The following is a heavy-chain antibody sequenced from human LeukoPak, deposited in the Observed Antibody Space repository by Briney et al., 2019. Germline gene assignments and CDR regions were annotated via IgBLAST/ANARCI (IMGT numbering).Heavy chain of an antibody. V-gene: IGHV3-7*01. CDR3: GGFEYEAGLGW. CDR1: GFLFNDYW. CDR2: IKPDGSET. D-gene: IGHD6-19*01. J-gene: IGHJ4*02. Sequence: GSLKLSCAASGFLFNDYWMMLVRPAPGGGLEWGGNIKPDGSETYYMGSVRGRFTISRDNAKNLLYLQMNNLRGEDTAVYYCGGFEYEAGLGWWGQGTLVAVST.